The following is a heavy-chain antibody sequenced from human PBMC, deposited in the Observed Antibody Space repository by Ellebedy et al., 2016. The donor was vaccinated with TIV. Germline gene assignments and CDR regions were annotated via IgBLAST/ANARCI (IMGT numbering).Heavy chain of an antibody. Sequence: ESLKIPCSASEFTFSGYVMHWIRQSPGKGLEWIGEINSSGSTNYSPSLKSRATMSVDTSKNQVSLKLTSVTAADTAVYYCARNMVRGGVDPWGQGTLVTVSS. D-gene: IGHD3-10*01. CDR1: EFTFSGYV. V-gene: IGHV4-34*01. CDR2: INSSGST. J-gene: IGHJ5*02. CDR3: ARNMVRGGVDP.